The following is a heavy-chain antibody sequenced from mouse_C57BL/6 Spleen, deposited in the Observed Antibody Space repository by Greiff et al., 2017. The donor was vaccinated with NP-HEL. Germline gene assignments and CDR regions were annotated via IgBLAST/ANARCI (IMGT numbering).Heavy chain of an antibody. CDR2: IYPGSGNT. V-gene: IGHV1-66*01. J-gene: IGHJ2*01. CDR3: ASYYDGYLDY. D-gene: IGHD2-3*01. CDR1: GYSFTSYY. Sequence: QVQLQQSGPELVKPGASVKISCKASGYSFTSYYIHWVKQRPGQGLEWIGWIYPGSGNTKYNEKFKGKATLTADTSSSTAYMQLSSLTSEDSAVYYCASYYDGYLDYWGQGTTLTVSS.